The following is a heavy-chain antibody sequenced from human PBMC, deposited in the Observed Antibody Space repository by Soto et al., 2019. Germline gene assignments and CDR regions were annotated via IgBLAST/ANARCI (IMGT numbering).Heavy chain of an antibody. D-gene: IGHD5-18*01. Sequence: SETLSLTCAVYGGSFSGYYWTWIRQPPGTGLEWIGEINHSGSTNYNPSLKSRVTISVDTSKKQFSLKLSSVTAADTAFYYCGRNWDTAVAHGELFDYWGQGTPVTASP. CDR3: GRNWDTAVAHGELFDY. CDR2: INHSGST. J-gene: IGHJ4*02. V-gene: IGHV4-34*01. CDR1: GGSFSGYY.